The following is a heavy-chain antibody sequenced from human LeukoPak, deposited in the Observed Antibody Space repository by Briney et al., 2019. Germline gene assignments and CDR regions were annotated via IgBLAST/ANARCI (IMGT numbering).Heavy chain of an antibody. CDR3: AKGAYGSGSYFQQFDY. V-gene: IGHV3-9*01. J-gene: IGHJ4*02. D-gene: IGHD3-10*01. CDR2: ISWNSGSI. CDR1: GFTFSSYS. Sequence: GGSLRLSCAASGFTFSSYSFNWVRQAPGKGLEWVSGISWNSGSIGYADSVKGRFTISRDNAKKSLYLQMNSLRAEDTALYYCAKGAYGSGSYFQQFDYWGQGTLVTVSS.